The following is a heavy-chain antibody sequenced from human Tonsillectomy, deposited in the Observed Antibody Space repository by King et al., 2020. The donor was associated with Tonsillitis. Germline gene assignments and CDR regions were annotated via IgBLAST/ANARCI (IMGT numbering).Heavy chain of an antibody. V-gene: IGHV2-70*01. J-gene: IGHJ4*02. Sequence: VTLKESGPALVKPTQTLTLTCTFSGFSLSTGGMCVSWIRQPPGKALEWLALIDWDDDKYYSTSLRPRLTISKDTSKNQVVLTMTNMDPVDTATYYCARSHLTGYFEPSYYFDYWGQGSLVTVSS. CDR3: ARSHLTGYFEPSYYFDY. D-gene: IGHD3-9*01. CDR2: IDWDDDK. CDR1: GFSLSTGGMC.